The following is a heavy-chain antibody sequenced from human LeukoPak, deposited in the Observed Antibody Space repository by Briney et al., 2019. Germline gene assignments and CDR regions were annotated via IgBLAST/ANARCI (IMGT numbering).Heavy chain of an antibody. D-gene: IGHD5-18*01. V-gene: IGHV3-48*03. CDR1: RFTLNSYQ. J-gene: IGHJ3*02. CDR3: ARERWGYSYSANAFDM. Sequence: GGSLRLSCAASRFTLNSYQMNWVRQAPGKGRVGGSYISSGGRDIYYTDHVKGRFTIYRDNAKNSLYLQMNSLRAEDTAVYDCARERWGYSYSANAFDMWGQGTMVTVSS. CDR2: ISSGGRDI.